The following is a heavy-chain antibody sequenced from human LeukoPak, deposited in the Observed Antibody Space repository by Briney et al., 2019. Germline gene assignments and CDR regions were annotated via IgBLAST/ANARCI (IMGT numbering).Heavy chain of an antibody. D-gene: IGHD6-13*01. Sequence: ASVKVSCKASGYTFTSYDSNWVRQATGQGLEWMGWMNPNSGNTGYAQKFQGRVTMTRNTSISTAYMELSGLRSEDTAVYYCARARTPLIAAAGTHYYYGLDVWGQGTTVTVSS. CDR2: MNPNSGNT. J-gene: IGHJ6*02. CDR3: ARARTPLIAAAGTHYYYGLDV. V-gene: IGHV1-8*01. CDR1: GYTFTSYD.